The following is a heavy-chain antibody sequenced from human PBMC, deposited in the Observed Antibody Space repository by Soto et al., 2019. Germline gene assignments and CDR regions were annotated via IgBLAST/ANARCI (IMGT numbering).Heavy chain of an antibody. J-gene: IGHJ4*02. CDR1: GFTFSAVY. CDR3: ARDRGAVTGHYFDY. CDR2: ISSSGTSA. D-gene: IGHD6-19*01. V-gene: IGHV3-11*05. Sequence: QVQLEESGGGLVKPGGSLRLSCAASGFTFSAVYMSWIRQAPNKGLEYISYISSSGTSANYADSVKGRFTISRDNAKNSLDLQMNSLRAEDTAVYYCARDRGAVTGHYFDYWGQGALVTVSS.